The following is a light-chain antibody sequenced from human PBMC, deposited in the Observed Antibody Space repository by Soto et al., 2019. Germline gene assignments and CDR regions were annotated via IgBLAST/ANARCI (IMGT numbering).Light chain of an antibody. CDR1: QSVDSSF. CDR3: QQYVSSVT. V-gene: IGKV3-20*01. Sequence: EIVLTQSPGSLSLSPGERATLSCRASQSVDSSFFAWYQKKPGQAPRLLIYGASKRATGIPDRFSGSGSGTDFTLTISRLEPEDFGVYYCQQYVSSVTFGQGTEVEIK. CDR2: GAS. J-gene: IGKJ1*01.